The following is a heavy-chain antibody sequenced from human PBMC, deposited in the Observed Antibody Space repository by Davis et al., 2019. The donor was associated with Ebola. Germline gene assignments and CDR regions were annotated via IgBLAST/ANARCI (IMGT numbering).Heavy chain of an antibody. CDR2: TRNKAKSYTT. J-gene: IGHJ6*03. CDR1: GFPFSDHY. D-gene: IGHD3-10*01. CDR3: ARAASYRNYYYMDV. V-gene: IGHV3-72*01. Sequence: GGSLKISCAVSGFPFSDHYMDWVRQAPGEGLGWVGRTRNKAKSYTTEYAASVKGRFSISRDDSKNSLYLQMNSLKTEDTAVYHCARAASYRNYYYMDVWGKGTTVTVSS.